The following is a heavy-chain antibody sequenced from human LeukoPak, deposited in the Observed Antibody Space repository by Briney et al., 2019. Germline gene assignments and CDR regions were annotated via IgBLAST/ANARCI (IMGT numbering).Heavy chain of an antibody. Sequence: GGSLRLSCAASGFTFSSYAMSWVRQAPGKGLEWVAVISYDGSNKYYADSVKGRFTISRDNSKNTLYLQMNSLRAEDTAVYYCARVGQLWLREDYYYGMDVWGQGTTVTVSS. CDR2: ISYDGSNK. J-gene: IGHJ6*02. V-gene: IGHV3-30-3*01. D-gene: IGHD5-18*01. CDR3: ARVGQLWLREDYYYGMDV. CDR1: GFTFSSYA.